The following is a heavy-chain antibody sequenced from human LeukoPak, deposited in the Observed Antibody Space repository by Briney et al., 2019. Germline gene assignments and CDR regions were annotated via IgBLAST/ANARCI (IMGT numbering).Heavy chain of an antibody. J-gene: IGHJ4*02. CDR1: GGSFSGYY. D-gene: IGHD2-2*01. CDR2: INHSGST. CDR3: ARGRSVAVPAAIHLYYFDY. Sequence: SETLSLTCAVYGGSFSGYYWSWIRQPPGKGLEWIGEINHSGSTNYNPSLKSRVTISVDTSKNQFSLKLSSVTAADTAVYYCARGRSVAVPAAIHLYYFDYWGQGTLVTVSS. V-gene: IGHV4-34*01.